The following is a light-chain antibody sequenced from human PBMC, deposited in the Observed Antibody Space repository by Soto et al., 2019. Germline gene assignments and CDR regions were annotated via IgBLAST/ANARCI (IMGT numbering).Light chain of an antibody. CDR2: VAS. J-gene: IGKJ2*01. Sequence: DIQMTQSPSSVSASVGDRVSITCRASQGIDIWLAWYQQKPGKAPKLLIYVASNLQSGVPSRFSGSGSGTEFTLTISSLQPEDFATYECQRAKSFPYTFGRGTKVEIK. V-gene: IGKV1-12*01. CDR1: QGIDIW. CDR3: QRAKSFPYT.